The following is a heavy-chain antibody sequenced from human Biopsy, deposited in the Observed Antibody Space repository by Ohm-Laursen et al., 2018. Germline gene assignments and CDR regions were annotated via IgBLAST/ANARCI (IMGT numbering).Heavy chain of an antibody. D-gene: IGHD1-1*01. J-gene: IGHJ4*02. V-gene: IGHV1-24*01. CDR1: GYTLTALS. Sequence: ASVKVTCKVSGYTLTALSMHWVRQAPGRGLEWMGGFAPENGKTIYAQKFQGRITMTEDTSTDTAYMELSSLRSEDTAVYYCAADINVWNVNYWGQGTQVTVSS. CDR2: FAPENGKT. CDR3: AADINVWNVNY.